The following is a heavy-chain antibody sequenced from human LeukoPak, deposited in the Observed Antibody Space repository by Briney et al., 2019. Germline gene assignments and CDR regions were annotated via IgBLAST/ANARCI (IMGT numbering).Heavy chain of an antibody. CDR3: ARPLCGSSTSCYKTWFDP. D-gene: IGHD2-2*02. Sequence: PSETLSLTCTVSGGSISSSSYYWGWIRQPPGKGLEWIGSIYYSGSTYYNPSLKSRVTISVDTSKNQFSLKLSSVTAADMAVYYCARPLCGSSTSCYKTWFDPWGQGALVTVSS. CDR1: GGSISSSSYY. J-gene: IGHJ5*02. V-gene: IGHV4-39*01. CDR2: IYYSGST.